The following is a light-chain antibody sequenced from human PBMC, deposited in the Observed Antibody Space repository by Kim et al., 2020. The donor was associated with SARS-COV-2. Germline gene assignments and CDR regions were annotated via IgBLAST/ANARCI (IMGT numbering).Light chain of an antibody. CDR3: QQYNNWPYT. Sequence: SVSPGERATLSCRASQSVSSNLACYQQKPGQAPRLLIYGPSTRATGIPARFSGSGSGTEFTLTISSLQSEDFAVYYCQQYNNWPYTFGQGTKLEI. V-gene: IGKV3-15*01. J-gene: IGKJ2*01. CDR1: QSVSSN. CDR2: GPS.